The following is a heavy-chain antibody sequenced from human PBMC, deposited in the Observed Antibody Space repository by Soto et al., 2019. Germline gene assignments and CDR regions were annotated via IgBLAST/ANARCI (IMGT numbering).Heavy chain of an antibody. V-gene: IGHV3-30*18. J-gene: IGHJ4*02. Sequence: GGSLRLSCAASGFTFSSYGMHWVRQAPGKGLEWVAVISYDGNNKYYADSVKGRFTISRDNSKNTLYLQMNSLRAEDTAVYYCAKDATTVTTGYFDYWGQGTLVTVSS. CDR1: GFTFSSYG. CDR2: ISYDGNNK. CDR3: AKDATTVTTGYFDY. D-gene: IGHD4-17*01.